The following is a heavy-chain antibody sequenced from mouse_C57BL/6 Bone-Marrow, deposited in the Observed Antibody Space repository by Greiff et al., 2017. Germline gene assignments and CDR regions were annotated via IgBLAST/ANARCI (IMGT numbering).Heavy chain of an antibody. D-gene: IGHD2-1*01. CDR1: GFTFSNYW. Sequence: EVKVEESGGGLVQPGGSMKLSCVASGFTFSNYWMNWVRQSPEKGLEWVAQIRLKSDNYATHYAESVKGRFTISRDDSKSSVYLQMNNLRAEDTGIYYCTGPNYDYAMDYWGKGTSVTVSS. J-gene: IGHJ4*01. V-gene: IGHV6-3*01. CDR2: IRLKSDNYAT. CDR3: TGPNYDYAMDY.